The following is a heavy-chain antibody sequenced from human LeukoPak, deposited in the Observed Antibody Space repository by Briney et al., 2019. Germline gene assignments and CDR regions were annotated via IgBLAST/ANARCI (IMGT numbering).Heavy chain of an antibody. CDR3: AREGGVIVSNWFDP. Sequence: ASVKVSCKASGYTFTRYGISWVRQAPGQGLQWLGWISASNGNTNYAQKFRDRVTMSTDTSTGTAYLDVRSLTSDDTAVYYCAREGGVIVSNWFDPWGQGTLVTVSS. V-gene: IGHV1-18*01. J-gene: IGHJ5*02. CDR1: GYTFTRYG. D-gene: IGHD3-16*02. CDR2: ISASNGNT.